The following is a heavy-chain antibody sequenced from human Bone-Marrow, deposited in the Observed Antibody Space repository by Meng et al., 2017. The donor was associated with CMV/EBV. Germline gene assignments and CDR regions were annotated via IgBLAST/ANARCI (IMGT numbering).Heavy chain of an antibody. CDR2: ISSSSSDI. V-gene: IGHV3-21*01. J-gene: IGHJ4*02. Sequence: GESLKISCAASGFNFSSYSMNWVRQAPGRGLEWVSSISSSSSDIHYVDSLRGRFTISRDNAKNSLYLQMNSLRAEDTAVYYCARDWFHSIFDYWGQGGLVTVSS. D-gene: IGHD3-10*01. CDR3: ARDWFHSIFDY. CDR1: GFNFSSYS.